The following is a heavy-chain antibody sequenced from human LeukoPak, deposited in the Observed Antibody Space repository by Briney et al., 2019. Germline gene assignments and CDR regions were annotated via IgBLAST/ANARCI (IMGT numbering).Heavy chain of an antibody. V-gene: IGHV3-30*02. D-gene: IGHD5-18*01. J-gene: IGHJ5*02. CDR1: GFTFSTSD. CDR3: AKRGYSYGLA. Sequence: PPGGSLRLSCATSGFTFSTSDMHWVRQAPGKGLEWVSFNVDSVKGRFTISRDNSKNTLYLQMFSLRPEDTAVYFCAKRGYSYGLAWGQGTLVTVSS.